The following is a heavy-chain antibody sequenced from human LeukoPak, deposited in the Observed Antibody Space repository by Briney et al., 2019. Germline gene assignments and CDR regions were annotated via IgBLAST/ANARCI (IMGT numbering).Heavy chain of an antibody. CDR2: IWYDGSNK. Sequence: PGGSLRLSCAASGFTFSSYGMHWVRQAPGKGLEWGAVIWYDGSNKYYADSVKGRFTISRDNSKNTLYLQMNSLRAEDTAVYYCARRGYYYDSSGYYGDYFDYWGQGTLVTVSS. D-gene: IGHD3-22*01. V-gene: IGHV3-33*01. J-gene: IGHJ4*02. CDR3: ARRGYYYDSSGYYGDYFDY. CDR1: GFTFSSYG.